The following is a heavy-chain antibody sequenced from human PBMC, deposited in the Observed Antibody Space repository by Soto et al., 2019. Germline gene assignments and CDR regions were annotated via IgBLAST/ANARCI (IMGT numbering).Heavy chain of an antibody. Sequence: QVQLVQSGAEVKSPGASVKVSCKASGYDFIGHSMHWVRQAPGLGPEWVXWVAGVNGDTKYSEAFQGRVTLTRDTSATTGYMELASLRSEDTAVYYCARGIRWSGAGVYGMDYFDSWGQGTLVNVSS. J-gene: IGHJ4*02. CDR3: ARGIRWSGAGVYGMDYFDS. V-gene: IGHV1-3*01. D-gene: IGHD4-17*01. CDR1: GYDFIGHS. CDR2: VAGVNGDT.